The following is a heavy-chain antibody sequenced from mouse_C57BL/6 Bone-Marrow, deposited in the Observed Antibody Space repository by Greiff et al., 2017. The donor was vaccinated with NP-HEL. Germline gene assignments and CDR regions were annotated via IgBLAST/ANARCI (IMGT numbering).Heavy chain of an antibody. CDR1: GFTFSSYA. Sequence: EVKLMESGGGLVKPGGSLKLSCAASGFTFSSYAMSWVRQTPEKRLEWVATISDGGSYTYYPDNVKGRFTISRDNAKNNLYLQMSHLKSEDTAMYYCARDGDYDVAWFAYWGQGTLVTVSA. CDR3: ARDGDYDVAWFAY. V-gene: IGHV5-4*01. D-gene: IGHD2-4*01. J-gene: IGHJ3*01. CDR2: ISDGGSYT.